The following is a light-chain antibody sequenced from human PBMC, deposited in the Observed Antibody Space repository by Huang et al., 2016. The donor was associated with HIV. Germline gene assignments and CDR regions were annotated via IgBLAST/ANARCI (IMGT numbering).Light chain of an antibody. CDR1: QSVGGY. J-gene: IGKJ2*01. V-gene: IGKV3-11*01. CDR2: DTS. CDR3: QQPGS. Sequence: EIVLTQSPATMSLSPGERATLSGRASQSVGGYLAWYQQKPGQAPRLLIYDTSTRATGSPARFSGSGSETDFTLTISSLEPEDFAVYYCQQPGSFGQGTKVDIK.